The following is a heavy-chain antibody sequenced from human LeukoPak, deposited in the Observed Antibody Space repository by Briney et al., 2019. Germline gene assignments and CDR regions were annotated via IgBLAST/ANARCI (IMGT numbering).Heavy chain of an antibody. D-gene: IGHD5-18*01. CDR1: GFTLSDYS. J-gene: IGHJ4*02. V-gene: IGHV3-11*04. CDR3: ASSLDTVMVSPYYLEY. CDR2: LTCGGDSA. Sequence: GGSLILSCAASGFTLSDYSMTWVRQAPGQGLEWISFLTCGGDSAFYADSVRGRFTVSRDDARNSLSLYMNTLRAYDTAVYYCASSLDTVMVSPYYLEYWGPGTLVTVSS.